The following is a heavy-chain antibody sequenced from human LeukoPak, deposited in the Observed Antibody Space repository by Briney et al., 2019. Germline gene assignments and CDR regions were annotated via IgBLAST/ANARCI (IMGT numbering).Heavy chain of an antibody. CDR1: GFTFSSYA. D-gene: IGHD4-11*01. CDR2: ISGDVRST. V-gene: IGHV3-23*01. J-gene: IGHJ4*02. CDR3: VKRVDYSEKYYFDS. Sequence: GGSLRLSCAASGFTFSSYAMSWVRQAPGKGREWVSAISGDVRSTFYADSVKGRFTISRDNSKNTLSLQMNSLRADDTAVYYCVKRVDYSEKYYFDSWGRGTLVTVSS.